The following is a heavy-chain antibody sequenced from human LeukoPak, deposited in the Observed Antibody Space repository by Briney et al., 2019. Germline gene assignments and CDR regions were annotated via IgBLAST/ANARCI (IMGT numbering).Heavy chain of an antibody. V-gene: IGHV3-20*04. CDR1: GFTFEDYG. Sequence: GGSLRLSCAASGFTFEDYGMSWVRQAPGKGLEWVSGISWNGGTTIYADSVQGRFTISRDNANNSLYLQMNSLRAEDTALYYCARGFYGSGGYYPYYFDYWGQGTLVTVS. D-gene: IGHD3-10*01. CDR3: ARGFYGSGGYYPYYFDY. J-gene: IGHJ4*02. CDR2: ISWNGGTT.